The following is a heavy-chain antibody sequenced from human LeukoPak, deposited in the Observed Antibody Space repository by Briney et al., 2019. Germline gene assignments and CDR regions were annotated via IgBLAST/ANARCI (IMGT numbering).Heavy chain of an antibody. CDR1: GGSISSYY. CDR2: IYYSGST. J-gene: IGHJ3*02. Sequence: SETLSLTCTVSGGSISSYYWSWIRQPPGKGLEWIGYIYYSGSTNYNPSLKSRVTISVDTSKNQFSLKLSSVTAADTPVYYCARSAVVIISPGAFDIXGQGTMVTVS. D-gene: IGHD3-3*01. V-gene: IGHV4-59*01. CDR3: ARSAVVIISPGAFDI.